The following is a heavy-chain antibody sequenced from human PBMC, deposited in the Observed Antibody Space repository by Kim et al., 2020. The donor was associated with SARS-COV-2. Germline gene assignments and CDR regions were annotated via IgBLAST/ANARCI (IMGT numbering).Heavy chain of an antibody. CDR2: IYYSGST. CDR1: GGSISSGGYY. V-gene: IGHV4-31*03. J-gene: IGHJ4*02. Sequence: SETLSLTCTVSGGSISSGGYYWSWIRQHPGKGLEWIGYIYYSGSTYYNPSLKSRVTISVDTSKNQFSLKLSSVTAADTAVYYCARGVMHYDFWSGYSIVGLGPDYWGQGTLVTVSS. D-gene: IGHD3-3*01. CDR3: ARGVMHYDFWSGYSIVGLGPDY.